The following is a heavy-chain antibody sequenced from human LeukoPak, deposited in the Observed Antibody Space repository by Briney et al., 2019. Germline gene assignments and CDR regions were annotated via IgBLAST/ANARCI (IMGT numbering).Heavy chain of an antibody. CDR2: IYYSGST. CDR1: GGSISSYY. J-gene: IGHJ3*02. CDR3: AKAPVVYDQGAFDI. D-gene: IGHD1-26*01. Sequence: SETLSLTCTVSGGSISSYYWSWIRQPPGKGLEWIGYIYYSGSTNYNPSLKSRVTISVDTSKNQFSLKLSSVTAADTAVYYCAKAPVVYDQGAFDIWGQGTMVTVSS. V-gene: IGHV4-59*01.